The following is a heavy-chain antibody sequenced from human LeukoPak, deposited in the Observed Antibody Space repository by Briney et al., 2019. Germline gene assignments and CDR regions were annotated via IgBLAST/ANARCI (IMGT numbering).Heavy chain of an antibody. Sequence: ASVKVSCKASGYTFSSYAISWVRQAPGQGLEWMGGIIPIFGTANYAQKFQGRVTITADESTSTAYMELSSLRSEDTAVYYCARRIAAAGASYYYYGMDVWGQGTTVTVSS. CDR2: IIPIFGTA. CDR1: GYTFSSYA. D-gene: IGHD6-13*01. CDR3: ARRIAAAGASYYYYGMDV. J-gene: IGHJ6*02. V-gene: IGHV1-69*13.